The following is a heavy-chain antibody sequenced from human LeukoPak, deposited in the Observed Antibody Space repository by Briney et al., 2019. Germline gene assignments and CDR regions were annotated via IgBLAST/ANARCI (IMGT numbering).Heavy chain of an antibody. D-gene: IGHD5-18*01. CDR1: GFTFDDYA. CDR2: ISWNSGDI. V-gene: IGHV3-9*01. Sequence: GGSLRLSCAASGFTFDDYAMHWVRQAPGKGLEWVSGISWNSGDIGYADSVKGRFTISRDNAKNSLFLQMNSLRAEDTALYYCATRSRGYSYGGFDYWSQGTLVTVSS. J-gene: IGHJ4*02. CDR3: ATRSRGYSYGGFDY.